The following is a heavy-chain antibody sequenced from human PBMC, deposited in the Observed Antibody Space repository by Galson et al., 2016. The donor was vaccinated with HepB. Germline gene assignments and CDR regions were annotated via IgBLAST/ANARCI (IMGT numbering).Heavy chain of an antibody. J-gene: IGHJ4*02. D-gene: IGHD3-10*01. V-gene: IGHV1-46*01. CDR1: GYTLTNYF. CDR2: INPSSGRS. CDR3: ARDRGVAGREVINPSFFDY. Sequence: SVKVSCKASGYTLTNYFMHWVRQAPGQGLEWMGIINPSSGRSSYAQKFQGRVTMTRDTSTSIIYMELNSLGSEDTAVYYCARDRGVAGREVINPSFFDYWGQGTLVTVSS.